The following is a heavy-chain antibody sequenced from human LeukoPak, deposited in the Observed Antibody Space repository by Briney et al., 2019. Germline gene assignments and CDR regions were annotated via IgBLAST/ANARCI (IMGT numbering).Heavy chain of an antibody. CDR3: AKDRSSSYYCSSTSCSPGDAFDI. V-gene: IGHV3-30*02. Sequence: GGSLRLSCAASGFTFSSYGMHWVRQAPGKGLEWVAVIWYGGSNKYYADSVKGRFTISRDNSKNTLYLQMNSLRAEDTAVYYCAKDRSSSYYCSSTSCSPGDAFDIWGQGTMVTVSS. CDR1: GFTFSSYG. CDR2: IWYGGSNK. D-gene: IGHD2-2*01. J-gene: IGHJ3*02.